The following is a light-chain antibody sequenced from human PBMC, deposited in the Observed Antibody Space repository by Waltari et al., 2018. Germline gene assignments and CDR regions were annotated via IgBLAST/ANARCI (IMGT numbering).Light chain of an antibody. Sequence: QSVLTQPPSVSGAPGPRVPISCTGTYSNIGAAYDVHWYQQFPGTAPQLLIYGNSNRPSGVPDRFSGSKSGTSASLAITGLQTEDEADYYCQSYDNTGGVIFGGGTRLTVL. V-gene: IGLV1-40*01. CDR3: QSYDNTGGVI. CDR1: YSNIGAAYD. J-gene: IGLJ2*01. CDR2: GNS.